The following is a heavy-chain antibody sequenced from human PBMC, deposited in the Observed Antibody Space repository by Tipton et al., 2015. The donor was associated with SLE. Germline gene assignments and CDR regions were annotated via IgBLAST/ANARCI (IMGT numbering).Heavy chain of an antibody. V-gene: IGHV3-48*03. J-gene: IGHJ6*02. CDR3: ASLYYYGSGDWVYGVDV. D-gene: IGHD3-10*01. Sequence: SLRLSCAASGFTFSDFEMNWVRQPPGRGLEWISYISSSGTTIYYSDSVKGRFTISRDNAKNSLYLQMNGLRAEDTAVYYCASLYYYGSGDWVYGVDVWGQGTTVTVSS. CDR1: GFTFSDFE. CDR2: ISSSGTTI.